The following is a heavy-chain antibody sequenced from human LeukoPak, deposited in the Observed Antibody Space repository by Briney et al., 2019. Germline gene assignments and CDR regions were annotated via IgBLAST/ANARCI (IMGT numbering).Heavy chain of an antibody. CDR3: AKDYGYIVGATDI. CDR2: ITVSGDRT. V-gene: IGHV3-23*01. CDR1: GFTFSTYA. Sequence: GGSLRLSCAASGFTFSTYAMSWVRQAPGKGLEWVSTITVSGDRTFYADSVKGRFTISRDNSKNTLYLQMNSLRAEDTAVYYCAKDYGYIVGATDIWGQGTMVTVSS. J-gene: IGHJ3*02. D-gene: IGHD1-26*01.